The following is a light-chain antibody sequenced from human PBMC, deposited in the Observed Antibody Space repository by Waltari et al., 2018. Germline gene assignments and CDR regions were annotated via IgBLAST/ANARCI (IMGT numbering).Light chain of an antibody. CDR3: QQNYRTPPT. CDR2: AAT. J-gene: IGKJ1*01. V-gene: IGKV1-39*01. Sequence: CRASQSISDYLNWFQVKPGRAPNLLIYAATGLQSGVPSRFNGSGSGAYFTLTISRLRPEDSASYFCQQNYRTPPTFGQGTKVEI. CDR1: QSISDY.